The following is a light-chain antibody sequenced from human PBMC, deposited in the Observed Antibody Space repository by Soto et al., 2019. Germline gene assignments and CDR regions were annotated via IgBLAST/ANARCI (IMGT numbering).Light chain of an antibody. J-gene: IGLJ1*01. CDR3: SSYAGSNNFGV. CDR1: SSDVGAYNY. Sequence: QSVLTQPPSASGSPGQSVTIPCTGTSSDVGAYNYVSWYQQHPGKAPKLVIYGVTERPSGVPDRFSGSKSGNTASLTVSGLQAEDEADYYCSSYAGSNNFGVFGTGTKLTVL. CDR2: GVT. V-gene: IGLV2-8*01.